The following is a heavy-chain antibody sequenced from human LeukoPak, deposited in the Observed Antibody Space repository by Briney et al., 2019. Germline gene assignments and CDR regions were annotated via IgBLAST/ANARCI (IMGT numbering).Heavy chain of an antibody. CDR1: GYSISSGYY. Sequence: PSETLSLTCTVSGYSISSGYYWGWIRQPPGKGLEWIGEINHSGSTNYNPSLKSRVTISVDTSKNQFSLKLSSVTAADTAVYYCARGALEQLVVRGRDFDYWGQGTLVTVSS. J-gene: IGHJ4*02. D-gene: IGHD6-13*01. V-gene: IGHV4-38-2*02. CDR2: INHSGST. CDR3: ARGALEQLVVRGRDFDY.